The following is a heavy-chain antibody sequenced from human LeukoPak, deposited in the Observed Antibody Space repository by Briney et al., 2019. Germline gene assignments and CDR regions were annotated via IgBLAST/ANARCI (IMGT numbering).Heavy chain of an antibody. CDR3: ARAAQLWLGFDY. V-gene: IGHV4-59*01. J-gene: IGHJ4*02. CDR2: IYYSGST. CDR1: GGSISSYY. Sequence: SETLSLTCTVSGGSISSYYRSWIRQPPGKGLEWIGYIYYSGSTNYNPSLKSRVTISVGTSKNQFSLKLSSVTAADTAVYYCARAAQLWLGFDYWGQGTLVTVSS. D-gene: IGHD5-18*01.